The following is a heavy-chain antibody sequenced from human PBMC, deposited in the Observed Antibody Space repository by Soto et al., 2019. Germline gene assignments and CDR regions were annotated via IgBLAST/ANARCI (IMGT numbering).Heavy chain of an antibody. V-gene: IGHV3-23*01. CDR1: GFPFSTSA. CDR2: ISASSDAA. Sequence: EVQLLESGRGLVQPGGSLRLSCAASGFPFSTSAMNWVRQAPGKGMEWVSIISASSDAAYYAESVKGRFASSRDNSKNPLYLQMNSLRAEDTAVYYCAKYSGSYPVYNGLSLWGQGTTVTVS. CDR3: AKYSGSYPVYNGLSL. J-gene: IGHJ6*02. D-gene: IGHD1-26*01.